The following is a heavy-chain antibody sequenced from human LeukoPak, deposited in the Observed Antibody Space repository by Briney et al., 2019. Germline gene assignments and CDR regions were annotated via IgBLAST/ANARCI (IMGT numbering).Heavy chain of an antibody. Sequence: GGSLRLSCAASGFTFSGQSTYWMNWVRQAPGKGVVWVSRINSDGTDTTYADSVKGRFTISRDNAKNTLYLQMNSLTAEDTAMYFCARERCTSTTCSRGMDVWGQGSTVTVSS. J-gene: IGHJ6*02. CDR2: INSDGTDT. V-gene: IGHV3-74*01. CDR3: ARERCTSTTCSRGMDV. D-gene: IGHD2-2*01. CDR1: GFTFSGQSTYW.